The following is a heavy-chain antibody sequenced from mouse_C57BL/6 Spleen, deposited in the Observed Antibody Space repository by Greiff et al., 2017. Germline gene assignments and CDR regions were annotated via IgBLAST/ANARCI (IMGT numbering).Heavy chain of an antibody. D-gene: IGHD3-2*02. Sequence: EVKLVESGGDLVKPGGSLKLSCAASGFTFSSYGMSWVRQTPDKRLEWVATISSGGSYTYYPDSVKGRFTISIDNAKNTLYLQMSSLKSEDTAMYYCARQGEGPQAGFAYWGQGTLVTVSA. V-gene: IGHV5-6*02. J-gene: IGHJ3*01. CDR2: ISSGGSYT. CDR1: GFTFSSYG. CDR3: ARQGEGPQAGFAY.